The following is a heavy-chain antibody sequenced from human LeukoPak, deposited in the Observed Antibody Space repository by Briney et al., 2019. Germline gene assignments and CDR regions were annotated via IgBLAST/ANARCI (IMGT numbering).Heavy chain of an antibody. CDR3: ARRIQLWFLAYYYGMDV. CDR2: INHSGST. CDR1: GGSFSGCY. V-gene: IGHV4-34*01. D-gene: IGHD5-18*01. Sequence: SETLSLTCAVYGGSFSGCYWSWIRQPPGKGLEWIGEINHSGSTNYNPSLKSRVTISVDTSKNQFSLKLSSVTAADTAVYYCARRIQLWFLAYYYGMDVWGQGTTVTVSS. J-gene: IGHJ6*02.